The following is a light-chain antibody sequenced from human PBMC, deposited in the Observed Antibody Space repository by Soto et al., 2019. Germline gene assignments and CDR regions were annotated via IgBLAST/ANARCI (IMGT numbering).Light chain of an antibody. CDR1: QSVSSSY. CDR3: QQYGSSSWT. V-gene: IGKV3-20*01. Sequence: EIVLTQSPGTLSLSPGERATLSCRASQSVSSSYLAWYQQQPGQAPRLLIYGASSRATGIPDRFSGSGFGTDFTLTISRLEPEDFAVYYCQQYGSSSWTFGQGTKVDIK. CDR2: GAS. J-gene: IGKJ1*01.